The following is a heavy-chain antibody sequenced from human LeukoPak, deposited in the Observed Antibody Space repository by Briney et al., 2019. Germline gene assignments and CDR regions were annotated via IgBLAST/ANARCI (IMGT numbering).Heavy chain of an antibody. V-gene: IGHV3-23*01. J-gene: IGHJ4*02. CDR2: ISGSGGST. CDR3: AKDLDPIGYCSSTSCHGLDY. CDR1: GFTFSSYA. Sequence: GGSLRLSCAASGFTFSSYAMSWVRQAPGKGLEWVSAISGSGGSTYYADSVKGRFTISRDNSKNTLYLQMNSLRAEDTAVYYCAKDLDPIGYCSSTSCHGLDYWGQGTLVTVSS. D-gene: IGHD2-2*01.